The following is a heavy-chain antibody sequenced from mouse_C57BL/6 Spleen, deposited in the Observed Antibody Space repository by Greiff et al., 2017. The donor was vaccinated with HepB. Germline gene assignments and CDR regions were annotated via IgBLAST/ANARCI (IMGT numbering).Heavy chain of an antibody. CDR3: AVYGNYDY. CDR1: GYAFSSSW. CDR2: IYPGDGDT. Sequence: QVQLQQSGPELVKPGASVKISCKASGYAFSSSWMNWVKQRPGKGLEWIGRIYPGDGDTNYNGKFKGKATLTADKSSSTAYRQLSSLTSEDSAVYFCAVYGNYDYWGQGTTLTVSS. J-gene: IGHJ2*01. V-gene: IGHV1-82*01. D-gene: IGHD2-1*01.